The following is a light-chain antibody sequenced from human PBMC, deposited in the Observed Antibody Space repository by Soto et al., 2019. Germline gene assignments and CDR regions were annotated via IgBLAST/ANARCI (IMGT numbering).Light chain of an antibody. CDR2: TAS. V-gene: IGKV1-39*01. CDR3: QQSYNTPRT. J-gene: IGKJ1*01. CDR1: QPISDY. Sequence: DINLTQPLSSLSASVGDRVTINCRTSQPISDYLNWYQQKPGKAPSLLIYTASNLQTGVPSRFSGSGSGTHFTLTISSLQPEDFATYYCQQSYNTPRTFGQGTKVDI.